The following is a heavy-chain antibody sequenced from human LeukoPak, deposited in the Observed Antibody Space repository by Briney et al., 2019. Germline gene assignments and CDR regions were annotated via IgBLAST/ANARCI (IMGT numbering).Heavy chain of an antibody. CDR3: AKDLRLCGSTSCYYSSMDV. Sequence: PGGSLRLSCVASGFTFSSHGMSWVRQAPGKGLEWVSGISGSTGRTYYADSVKGRFTISRDYSKNTLFLQMNSLRAEDTAKYYCAKDLRLCGSTSCYYSSMDVWGQGTTVTVSS. CDR1: GFTFSSHG. D-gene: IGHD2-2*01. J-gene: IGHJ6*02. V-gene: IGHV3-23*01. CDR2: ISGSTGRT.